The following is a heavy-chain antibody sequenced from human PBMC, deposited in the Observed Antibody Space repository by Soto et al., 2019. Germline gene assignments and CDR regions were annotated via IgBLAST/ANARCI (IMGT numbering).Heavy chain of an antibody. D-gene: IGHD3-3*01. CDR3: ARGDASYYDFWSGYSHNWFDP. CDR1: GYTFTGYY. J-gene: IGHJ5*02. Sequence: QVQLVQSGAEVKKPGASVKVSCKASGYTFTGYYMHWVRQAPGQGLEWMGWINPNSGGTNDAKKCDGWVTMNRDTSISTAHRELSRLRSDDTAVYYCARGDASYYDFWSGYSHNWFDPWGQGTLVTVSS. CDR2: INPNSGGT. V-gene: IGHV1-2*04.